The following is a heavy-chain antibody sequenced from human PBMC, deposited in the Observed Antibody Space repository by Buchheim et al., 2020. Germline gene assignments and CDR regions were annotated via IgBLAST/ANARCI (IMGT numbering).Heavy chain of an antibody. Sequence: QVQLVQSGAEVKKPGASVRVSCKASGYTFSKYYIHWVRQAPGQGLEWMGIINPSGGSTYYAQEFQGRVTMTADKSTSTVYMELSSLRSEDTALFYCARGFYGGDYFDYWGQGTL. V-gene: IGHV1-46*01. J-gene: IGHJ4*02. CDR2: INPSGGST. CDR3: ARGFYGGDYFDY. D-gene: IGHD4-23*01. CDR1: GYTFSKYY.